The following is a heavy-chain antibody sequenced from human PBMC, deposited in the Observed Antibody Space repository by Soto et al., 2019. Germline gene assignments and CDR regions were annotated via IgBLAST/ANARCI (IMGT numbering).Heavy chain of an antibody. V-gene: IGHV4-30-4*01. CDR1: GGSIRTAGSY. CDR3: VRYCSTTKCPFDY. J-gene: IGHJ4*02. CDR2: IYYSGNT. D-gene: IGHD2-2*01. Sequence: PSESLSLTGTVSGGSIRTAGSYWGRILQPPGKGLEWIGYIYYSGNTILNPSLRSRVTLSVDTSKNQFSLNLSSVTGADTAVYYCVRYCSTTKCPFDYWGQGTLVTVSS.